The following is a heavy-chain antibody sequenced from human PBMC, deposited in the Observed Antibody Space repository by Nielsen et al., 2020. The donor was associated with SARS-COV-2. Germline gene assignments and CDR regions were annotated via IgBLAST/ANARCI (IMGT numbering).Heavy chain of an antibody. CDR1: GFTFSTYW. J-gene: IGHJ4*02. CDR2: ISGSGLTI. Sequence: GGSLRLSCEASGFTFSTYWMTWVRQAPGKGLEWISYISGSGLTIYYADSVKGRFTISRDNAKNSLYLQMNGLRAEDTAVYYCARAVVPRYYLDYWGQGTLVSVSS. V-gene: IGHV3-48*04. CDR3: ARAVVPRYYLDY. D-gene: IGHD2-21*01.